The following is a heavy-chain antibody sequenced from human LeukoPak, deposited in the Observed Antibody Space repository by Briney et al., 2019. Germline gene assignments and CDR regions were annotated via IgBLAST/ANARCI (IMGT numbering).Heavy chain of an antibody. Sequence: GGSLRLSCAASGFTFSSYGMHWVRQAPGKGLEWVAVIWNDGSKSNYPDSVKGRFTISRDNSKNTLYLQMNSLRAEDTAVYYCARGPYYYDSSGYYWDYFDYWGQGTLVTVSS. D-gene: IGHD3-22*01. J-gene: IGHJ4*02. CDR1: GFTFSSYG. CDR2: IWNDGSKS. CDR3: ARGPYYYDSSGYYWDYFDY. V-gene: IGHV3-33*08.